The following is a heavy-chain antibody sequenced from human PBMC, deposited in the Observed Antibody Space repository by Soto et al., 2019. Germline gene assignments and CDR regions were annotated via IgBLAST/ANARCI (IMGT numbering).Heavy chain of an antibody. CDR2: IYWDDDK. CDR1: GFSLSTSGVG. Sequence: QITLKESGPTLVKPTQTLTLTYTFSGFSLSTSGVGVGWIRQPPGKALEWLALIYWDDDKRYSPSLKSRLTITKDNSKNQVVRTMTNMDPVDTATYYCAPRPGYIVVVPAASHKWFDPWGQGTLVTVSS. CDR3: APRPGYIVVVPAASHKWFDP. V-gene: IGHV2-5*02. J-gene: IGHJ5*02. D-gene: IGHD2-2*01.